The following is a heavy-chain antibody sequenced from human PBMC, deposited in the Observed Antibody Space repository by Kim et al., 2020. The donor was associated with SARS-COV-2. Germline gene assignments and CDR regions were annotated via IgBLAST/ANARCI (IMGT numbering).Heavy chain of an antibody. D-gene: IGHD3-10*01. CDR1: GYSFTSYW. J-gene: IGHJ5*02. V-gene: IGHV5-51*01. CDR2: IYPGDSDT. CDR3: ARLLGGSITMVRGVGWFDP. Sequence: GESLKISCKGSGYSFTSYWIGWVRQMPGKGLEWMGIIYPGDSDTRYSPSFQGQVTISADKSINTAYLQWSSLKASDTAMYYCARLLGGSITMVRGVGWFDPWGQGTLVTVSS.